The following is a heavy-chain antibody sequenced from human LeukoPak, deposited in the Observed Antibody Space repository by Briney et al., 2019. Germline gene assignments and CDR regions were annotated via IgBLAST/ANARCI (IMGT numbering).Heavy chain of an antibody. V-gene: IGHV3-9*01. Sequence: GRSLRLSCAASGFTFDDYAMHWVRQAPGKGLEWVSGISWNSGSIGYADSVKGRFTISRDNAKNSLYLQMNSLRAEDTALYYRAKGGSGYYYPYFDYWGQGTLVTVSS. J-gene: IGHJ4*02. D-gene: IGHD3-22*01. CDR1: GFTFDDYA. CDR3: AKGGSGYYYPYFDY. CDR2: ISWNSGSI.